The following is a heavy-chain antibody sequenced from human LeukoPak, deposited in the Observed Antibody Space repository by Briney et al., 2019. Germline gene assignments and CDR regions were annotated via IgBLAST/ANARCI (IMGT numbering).Heavy chain of an antibody. D-gene: IGHD3-3*01. CDR1: GFTFSSYS. V-gene: IGHV3-21*01. CDR3: ARKGDYDFWSGYYNYYYYYMDV. Sequence: KPGGSLRLSCAASGFTFSSYSMNWVRQAPGKGLEWVSSISSSSSYIYYADSVKGRFTISRDNAKNSLYLQMNSLRAEDTAVYYCARKGDYDFWSGYYNYYYYYMDVWGKGTTVTVSS. J-gene: IGHJ6*03. CDR2: ISSSSSYI.